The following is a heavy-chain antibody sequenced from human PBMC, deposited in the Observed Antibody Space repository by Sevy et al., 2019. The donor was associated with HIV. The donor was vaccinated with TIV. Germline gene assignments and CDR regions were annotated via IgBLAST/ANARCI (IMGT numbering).Heavy chain of an antibody. Sequence: GGSLRLSCAASGFTFDDYAMHWVRQAPGKGLEWVSGISWNSGSIGYADSVKGRFTISRDNAKNSLYLQMNSLRAEDMALYYCAKDGSWGQGTLVTVSS. CDR1: GFTFDDYA. CDR2: ISWNSGSI. J-gene: IGHJ5*02. CDR3: AKDGS. V-gene: IGHV3-9*03.